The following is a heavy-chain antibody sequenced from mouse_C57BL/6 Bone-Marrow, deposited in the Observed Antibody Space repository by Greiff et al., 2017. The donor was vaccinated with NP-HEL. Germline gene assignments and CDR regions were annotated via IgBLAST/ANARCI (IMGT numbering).Heavy chain of an antibody. J-gene: IGHJ4*01. V-gene: IGHV1-72*01. CDR1: GYTFPSYW. D-gene: IGHD3-2*02. CDR2: IDPISGGP. CDR3: ARAQARIYYYAMDY. Sequence: QVQLQQPGAELLKPGASVKLSCKASGYTFPSYWMHWVTQRPGRGLEWIGRIDPISGGPKYNEKFKSKATLTVDKPSSTADMQLSSLTAEDSAVYYCARAQARIYYYAMDYWGQGTSVTVSS.